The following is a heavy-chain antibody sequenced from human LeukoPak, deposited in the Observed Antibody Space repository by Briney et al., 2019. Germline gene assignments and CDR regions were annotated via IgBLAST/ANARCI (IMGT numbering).Heavy chain of an antibody. CDR3: ARVLRYYDYVWGSYHYIFDY. CDR2: ISAYNGNT. CDR1: GYTFTSYG. D-gene: IGHD3-16*02. J-gene: IGHJ4*02. Sequence: ASVKVSCKASGYTFTSYGISWVRQAPRQGLEWMGWISAYNGNTNSAQKLQGRVTMTPDTSTSTAYMELRSLRSDDTAVYYCARVLRYYDYVWGSYHYIFDYWGQGTLVTVSS. V-gene: IGHV1-18*01.